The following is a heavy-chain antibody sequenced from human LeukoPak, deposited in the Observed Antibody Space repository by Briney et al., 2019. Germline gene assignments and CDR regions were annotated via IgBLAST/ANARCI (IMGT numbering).Heavy chain of an antibody. J-gene: IGHJ5*02. V-gene: IGHV4-38-2*02. Sequence: SETLSLTCTVSNYSISSSHYWGWIRQSPGKGLEWIGSIYHSAGSTFYNPSLESRITISVDTSKNQFSLKLNSVTAADTAVYYCARDHTTLTGHIQYFDPWGQGTLVTVSS. CDR3: ARDHTTLTGHIQYFDP. D-gene: IGHD1-20*01. CDR2: IYHSAGST. CDR1: NYSISSSHY.